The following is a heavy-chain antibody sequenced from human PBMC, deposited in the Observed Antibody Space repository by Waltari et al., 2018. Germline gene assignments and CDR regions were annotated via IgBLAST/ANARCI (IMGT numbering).Heavy chain of an antibody. Sequence: EVQLVESGGGLVQPGGSLRLSCAASGFIFSSYWIHLVRQAPGKGLVWVSRINRDGSSTIYADSVKGRFTISRDNSNNRLYLQMNSLRAEDTAVYYCTREPSPDSGGYFYYYMDVWGKGTTVTVSS. CDR1: GFIFSSYW. J-gene: IGHJ6*03. CDR2: INRDGSST. V-gene: IGHV3-74*01. D-gene: IGHD3-22*01. CDR3: TREPSPDSGGYFYYYMDV.